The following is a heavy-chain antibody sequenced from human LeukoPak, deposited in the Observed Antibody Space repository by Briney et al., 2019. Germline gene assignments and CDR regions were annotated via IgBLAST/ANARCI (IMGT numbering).Heavy chain of an antibody. Sequence: PGGSLRLSCAASGFGFSRYEMNWVRQAPGKGLEWVSYISSSGSTIYYADSVKGRFIISRDNAKNSLYLQMNSLRAEDTAVYSCARDGVGAHYFDYWGQGTLVTVSS. J-gene: IGHJ4*02. D-gene: IGHD1-26*01. CDR3: ARDGVGAHYFDY. V-gene: IGHV3-48*03. CDR2: ISSSGSTI. CDR1: GFGFSRYE.